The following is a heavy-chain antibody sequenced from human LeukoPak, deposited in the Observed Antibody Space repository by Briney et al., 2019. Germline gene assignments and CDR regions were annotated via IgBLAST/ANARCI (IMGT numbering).Heavy chain of an antibody. J-gene: IGHJ4*02. CDR1: GFTFSSYA. V-gene: IGHV3-23*01. Sequence: GGSLRLSCAASGFTFSSYAMTWVRQAPGKGLEWVSGISGSGGSTYYADSVKGRFTISRDNSKNTLYLQMNSLRAEDTAVYYCAKTRAAFSSGWYETGFDYWGQGTLVTVSS. CDR3: AKTRAAFSSGWYETGFDY. D-gene: IGHD6-19*01. CDR2: ISGSGGST.